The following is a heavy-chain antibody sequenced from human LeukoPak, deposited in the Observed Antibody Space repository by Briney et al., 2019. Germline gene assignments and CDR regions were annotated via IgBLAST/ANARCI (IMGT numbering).Heavy chain of an antibody. CDR3: ARGTEYDFWSEYPSFDI. CDR1: GGSTSDYY. J-gene: IGHJ3*02. Sequence: SETLSLTCTVSGGSTSDYYWSWIRQPPGKGLEWIGYIHNSGSTKYNPSLESRVAISVDTSKNQFSLKLSSVTAADTAVYYCARGTEYDFWSEYPSFDIWGQGTMVTVSS. CDR2: IHNSGST. V-gene: IGHV4-59*01. D-gene: IGHD3-3*01.